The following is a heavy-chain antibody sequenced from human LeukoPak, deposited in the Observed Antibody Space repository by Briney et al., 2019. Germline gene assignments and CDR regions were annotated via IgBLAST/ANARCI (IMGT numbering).Heavy chain of an antibody. CDR1: GGSISSYY. Sequence: SETLSLTCTVSGGSISSYYWSWIRQPAGKGLEWIGRIYTSGSTNYNPSLKSRVTMSVDTSKNQFSLKLSSVTAADTALYYCAKDFYGSGSYYQFDYWGQGTLVTVSS. V-gene: IGHV4-4*07. CDR2: IYTSGST. CDR3: AKDFYGSGSYYQFDY. D-gene: IGHD3-10*01. J-gene: IGHJ4*02.